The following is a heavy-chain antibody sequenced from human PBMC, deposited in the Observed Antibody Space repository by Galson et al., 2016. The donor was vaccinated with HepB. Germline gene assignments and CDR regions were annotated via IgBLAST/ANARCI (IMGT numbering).Heavy chain of an antibody. CDR2: ISTYNGNT. J-gene: IGHJ3*02. D-gene: IGHD3-22*01. CDR3: ARTYYYDTSGYHRVFDI. CDR1: GYTFTTYS. V-gene: IGHV1-18*01. Sequence: SVKVSCKASGYTFTTYSISWVRQAPGQGLEWMGWISTYNGNTNYAQKLQGRVTMTTDTSTSTAYMELRSLTSDDTAVYYRARTYYYDTSGYHRVFDIWGQGTMVTVSS.